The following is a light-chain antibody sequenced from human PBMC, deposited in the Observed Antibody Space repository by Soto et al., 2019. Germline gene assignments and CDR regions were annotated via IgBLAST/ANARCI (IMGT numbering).Light chain of an antibody. J-gene: IGLJ2*01. V-gene: IGLV1-40*01. CDR1: SSNVGSRYE. CDR2: GNS. CDR3: QSYDSSLSGWDVV. Sequence: QSVLTQPPSVSGAPGQRVTISCNGTSSNVGSRYEVHWYQQLPGTAPKLLIYGNSNRPSGVPDRFSGSKSGTSAPLAITGLQAGDEANYYCQSYDSSLSGWDVVFGGGTKLTVL.